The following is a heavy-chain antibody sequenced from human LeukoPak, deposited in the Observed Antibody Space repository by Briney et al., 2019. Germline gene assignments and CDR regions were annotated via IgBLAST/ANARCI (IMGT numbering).Heavy chain of an antibody. CDR2: IYYSGST. V-gene: IGHV4-39*01. CDR1: GGSISSSSYY. J-gene: IGHJ4*02. CDR3: ARLPLWFGELFPDY. D-gene: IGHD3-10*01. Sequence: SETLSLTCTVSGGSISSSSYYWGWIRQPPGKGLKWIGSIYYSGSTYYNPSLKSRVTISVDTSKNQFSLKLSSVTAADTAVYYCARLPLWFGELFPDYWGQGTLVTVSS.